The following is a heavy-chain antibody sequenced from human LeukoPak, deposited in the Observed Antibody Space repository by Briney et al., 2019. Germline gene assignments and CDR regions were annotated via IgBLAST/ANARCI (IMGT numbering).Heavy chain of an antibody. CDR1: GFTFSSYA. CDR3: AREVDTAMGFDY. CDR2: ISYDGSNK. V-gene: IGHV3-30-3*01. Sequence: GRSLRLSCAASGFTFSSYAMHWVRQAPGKGLEWVAVISYDGSNKYYADSVKGRFTISRDNAKNSLYLQMNSLRAEDTAVYYCAREVDTAMGFDYWGQGTLVTVSS. D-gene: IGHD5-18*01. J-gene: IGHJ4*02.